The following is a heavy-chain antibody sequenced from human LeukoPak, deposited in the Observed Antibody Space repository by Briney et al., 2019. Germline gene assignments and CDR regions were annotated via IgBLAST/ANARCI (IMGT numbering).Heavy chain of an antibody. V-gene: IGHV3-48*04. CDR3: ARDQSGYLHY. CDR1: GFTFSSYS. J-gene: IGHJ4*02. D-gene: IGHD3-3*01. CDR2: ISSSSSTI. Sequence: GGSLRLSCAASGFTFSSYSMNWVRQAPGKGLEWVSYISSSSSTIYYADSVKGRFTISRDNAKNSLYLQMNSLRAEDTAVYYCARDQSGYLHYWGQGTLVTVSS.